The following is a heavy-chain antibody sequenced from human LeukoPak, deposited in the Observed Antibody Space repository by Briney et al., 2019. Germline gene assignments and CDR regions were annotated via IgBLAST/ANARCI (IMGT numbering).Heavy chain of an antibody. D-gene: IGHD3-16*02. CDR1: GFTFSSYG. J-gene: IGHJ4*02. CDR3: VRGSRDYIWGSYRSDPKIPFEY. Sequence: GSLRLSCAASGFTFSSYGMHWVRQAPGKGLEWVAVISYDGSNKYYVDSVKGRFTISRDNSKNTLDLQMNSLRAEDTAVYYCVRGSRDYIWGSYRSDPKIPFEYWGQGTLVTVSS. CDR2: ISYDGSNK. V-gene: IGHV3-30*03.